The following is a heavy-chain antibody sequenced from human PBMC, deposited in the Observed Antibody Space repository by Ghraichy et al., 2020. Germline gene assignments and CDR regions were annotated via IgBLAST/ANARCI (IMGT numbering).Heavy chain of an antibody. J-gene: IGHJ4*02. Sequence: SETLSLTCTVSGGSVSTGSYYWSWIRQPPGKGLEWIGYIYYSRSTNYNPSLKSRVTISTDTSKNQFSLKLSSVTAADTAVSYCAISSPEDVMMTLQYDRVTYYFDYWGQGTLVTVSS. D-gene: IGHD3-16*01. CDR3: AISSPEDVMMTLQYDRVTYYFDY. V-gene: IGHV4-61*01. CDR1: GGSVSTGSYY. CDR2: IYYSRST.